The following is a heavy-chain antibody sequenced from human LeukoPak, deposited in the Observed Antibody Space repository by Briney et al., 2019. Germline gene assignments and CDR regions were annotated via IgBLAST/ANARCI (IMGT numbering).Heavy chain of an antibody. D-gene: IGHD3-10*01. CDR2: MSKDGSKT. CDR3: AKSSGFGGLFDS. V-gene: IGHV3-30*18. J-gene: IGHJ4*02. CDR1: GFDFSNYG. Sequence: GRSLRLSCLASGFDFSNYGMHWVRQAPGKGLEWVALMSKDGSKTYYANSVKGRFTISRDISKNTLFLQLNSLRAEDTALYFCAKSSGFGGLFDSWGQGTRVIVS.